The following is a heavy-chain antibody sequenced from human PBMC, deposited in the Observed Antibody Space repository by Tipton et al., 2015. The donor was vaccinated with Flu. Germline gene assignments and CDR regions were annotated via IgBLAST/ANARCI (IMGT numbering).Heavy chain of an antibody. J-gene: IGHJ4*02. CDR3: AKFGIAVAAHFDY. Sequence: SLRLSCAASGFTFSSYGMHWVRQAPGKGLEWVAVISYDGSSKYYADSVKGRFTISRDNSKNTLYLQMNSLRAEDTAVYYCAKFGIAVAAHFDYWGQGTLVTVSS. V-gene: IGHV3-30*18. D-gene: IGHD6-19*01. CDR1: GFTFSSYG. CDR2: ISYDGSSK.